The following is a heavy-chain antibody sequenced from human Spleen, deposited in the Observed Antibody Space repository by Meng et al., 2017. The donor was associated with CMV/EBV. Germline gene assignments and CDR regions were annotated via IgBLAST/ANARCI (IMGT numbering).Heavy chain of an antibody. CDR1: GFTYSNYA. D-gene: IGHD2-2*01. Sequence: GESLKISCAASGFTYSNYAMTRVRQAPGKGLEWVSAISGSGGSTYYADSVKGRFTISRDNSKNTLYLEMNSLRAEDTALYYCAKPQSGPAGVYYYYYGMDVWGQGTTVTVSS. V-gene: IGHV3-23*01. J-gene: IGHJ6*02. CDR3: AKPQSGPAGVYYYYYGMDV. CDR2: ISGSGGST.